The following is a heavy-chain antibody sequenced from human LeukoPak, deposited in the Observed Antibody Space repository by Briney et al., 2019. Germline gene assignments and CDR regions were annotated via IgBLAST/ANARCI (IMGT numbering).Heavy chain of an antibody. D-gene: IGHD3-9*01. CDR1: GFTFSSYA. CDR2: IGRSGTTI. V-gene: IGHV3-11*04. J-gene: IGHJ4*02. CDR3: ARSGKIYFDWLLDY. Sequence: GGSLRLSCAASGFTFSSYAMSWIRQVPGKGLEWVSYIGRSGTTIHYADSVKGRFTISWDNAKKSLYLQMNSLRAEDTAVYYCARSGKIYFDWLLDYWGQGTLVTVSS.